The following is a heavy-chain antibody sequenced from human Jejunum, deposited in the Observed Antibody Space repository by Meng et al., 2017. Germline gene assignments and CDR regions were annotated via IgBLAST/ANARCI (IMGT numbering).Heavy chain of an antibody. J-gene: IGHJ4*02. D-gene: IGHD6-13*01. CDR2: IYYSGST. CDR3: ASSIAAAVGYYFDY. Sequence: QVQLKESGPGLVKPSQTLSLTCTVSGGSFGSGGYYWSWIRQHPGKGLEWIGYIYYSGSTYYNPSLKSRVSISVDTSKNQFSLKLSSVTAADTAVYYCASSIAAAVGYYFDYWGQGTLVTVSS. V-gene: IGHV4-31*03. CDR1: GGSFGSGGYY.